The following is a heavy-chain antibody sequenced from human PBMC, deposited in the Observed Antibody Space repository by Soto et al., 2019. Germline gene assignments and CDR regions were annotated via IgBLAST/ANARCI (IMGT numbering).Heavy chain of an antibody. D-gene: IGHD2-2*01. Sequence: GGSLRLSCAASGFTFSSYAMSWVRQAPGKGLEWVSAISGSGGSTYYADSVKGRFTISRDNSKNTLYLQMNSLRAEDTAVYYCAKEHGEICSSTSCPHYYYHYYMDVWGKGTTVTVSS. J-gene: IGHJ6*03. CDR3: AKEHGEICSSTSCPHYYYHYYMDV. CDR2: ISGSGGST. V-gene: IGHV3-23*01. CDR1: GFTFSSYA.